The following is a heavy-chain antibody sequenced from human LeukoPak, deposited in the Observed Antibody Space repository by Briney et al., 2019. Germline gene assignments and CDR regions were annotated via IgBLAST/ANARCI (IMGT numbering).Heavy chain of an antibody. CDR2: ISSSGSTI. V-gene: IGHV3-48*04. CDR3: AKGVLIAAAGTPLDY. Sequence: GGSLRLSCAASGFTFSSYSMNWVRQAPGKGLEWVSYISSSGSTIYYADSVKGRFTISRDSAKNSLYLQMNSLRAEDTALYYCAKGVLIAAAGTPLDYWGQGTLVTVSS. D-gene: IGHD6-13*01. J-gene: IGHJ4*02. CDR1: GFTFSSYS.